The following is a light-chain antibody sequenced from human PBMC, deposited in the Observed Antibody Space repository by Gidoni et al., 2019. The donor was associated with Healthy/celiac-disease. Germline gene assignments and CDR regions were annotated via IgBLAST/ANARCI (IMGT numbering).Light chain of an antibody. CDR1: QSVSSN. CDR3: QTYNNWPLA. CDR2: GAS. J-gene: IGKJ2*01. Sequence: DIVMTQSPATLPVSPGERATLACRASQSVSSNLAWYQQKPGQAPRLLIYGASTRATGIPARVSGSGSGTDFTLTISSLQSEDFAVYYCQTYNNWPLAFGQXTKLEIK. V-gene: IGKV3-15*01.